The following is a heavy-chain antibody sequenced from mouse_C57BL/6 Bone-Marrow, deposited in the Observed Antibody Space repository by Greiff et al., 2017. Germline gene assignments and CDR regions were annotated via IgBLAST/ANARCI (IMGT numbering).Heavy chain of an antibody. J-gene: IGHJ2*01. Sequence: EVQLQQSGPVLVKPGASVKMSCKASGYTFTDYYMNWVKQSHGKSLEWIGVINPYNGGTSYNQKFKGKATLTVDKSSSTAYMELNSLTSEDSAVYCCARSDYYGSSYDYWGQGTTLTVSS. CDR3: ARSDYYGSSYDY. CDR1: GYTFTDYY. D-gene: IGHD1-1*01. CDR2: INPYNGGT. V-gene: IGHV1-19*01.